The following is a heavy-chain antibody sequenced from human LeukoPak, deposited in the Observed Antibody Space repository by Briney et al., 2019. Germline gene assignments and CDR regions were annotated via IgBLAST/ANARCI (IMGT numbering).Heavy chain of an antibody. J-gene: IGHJ4*02. V-gene: IGHV4-59*01. CDR2: IYYSGTT. CDR1: GGSISSYY. Sequence: SETLSLTCTVSGGSISSYYWSWIRQPPGKGLEWIGHIYYSGTTNYNPSLKSRVTISVDTSKNQFSLKLSSVTAADTAVYYCARGIGTSKRRGCDYWGQGTLVTVSS. D-gene: IGHD1-26*01. CDR3: ARGIGTSKRRGCDY.